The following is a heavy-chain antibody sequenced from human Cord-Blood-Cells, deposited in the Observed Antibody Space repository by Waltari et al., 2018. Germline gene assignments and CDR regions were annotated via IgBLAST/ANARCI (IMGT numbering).Heavy chain of an antibody. Sequence: QVQLQESGPGLVKPSETLSLTCTVSGYSISSGYYWGWIRQPPGKGLEWIGSIYHSGSTYYNPSLTSRVTRSVDTSKNQFSLKLSSVTAADTAVYYCARDLFIYSSSWYDAFDIWGQGTMVTVSS. V-gene: IGHV4-38-2*02. CDR3: ARDLFIYSSSWYDAFDI. J-gene: IGHJ3*02. CDR2: IYHSGST. CDR1: GYSISSGYY. D-gene: IGHD6-13*01.